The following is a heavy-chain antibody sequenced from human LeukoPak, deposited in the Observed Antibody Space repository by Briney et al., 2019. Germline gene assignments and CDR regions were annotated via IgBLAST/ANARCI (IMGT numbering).Heavy chain of an antibody. CDR2: IYSAGTT. V-gene: IGHV3-53*01. D-gene: IGHD3-10*01. CDR1: GFNVSKSY. J-gene: IGHJ6*04. Sequence: GGSLRLSCAASGFNVSKSYLSWVRQAPGKGLEWVAVIYSAGTTYYADSVKGRFTISREKSTNMLYLQMNSLSAEDTAVYYCARDLAPLLWFGEPREVWGKGTTVTVSS. CDR3: ARDLAPLLWFGEPREV.